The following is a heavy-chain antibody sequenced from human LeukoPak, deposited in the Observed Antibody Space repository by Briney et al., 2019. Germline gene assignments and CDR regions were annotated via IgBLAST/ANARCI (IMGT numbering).Heavy chain of an antibody. Sequence: GRSLRLSCAASGFTFSSYAMHWVRQAPGKGLEWVAVISYDGSNKYYADSVKGRFTISRDNSKNTLYLQMNSLRAEDTAVYYCARESPGERWLVPNYFDYWGQGTLVTVSS. CDR2: ISYDGSNK. D-gene: IGHD6-19*01. V-gene: IGHV3-30-3*01. CDR3: ARESPGERWLVPNYFDY. J-gene: IGHJ4*02. CDR1: GFTFSSYA.